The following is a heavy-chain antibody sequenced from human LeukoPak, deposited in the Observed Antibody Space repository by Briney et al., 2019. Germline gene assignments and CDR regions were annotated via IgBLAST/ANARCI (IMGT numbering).Heavy chain of an antibody. CDR3: ARDKGGYFDY. J-gene: IGHJ4*02. V-gene: IGHV4-4*07. CDR2: IHTSGST. D-gene: IGHD3-16*01. CDR1: GGSISSYY. Sequence: PSETLSLTCTVSGGSISSYYWSWIRQPAGKELEWIGRIHTSGSTNYNPSLKSRVTMSVDTSKSHFSLKLNSVTAADTAVYYCARDKGGYFDYWGQGTLVTVSS.